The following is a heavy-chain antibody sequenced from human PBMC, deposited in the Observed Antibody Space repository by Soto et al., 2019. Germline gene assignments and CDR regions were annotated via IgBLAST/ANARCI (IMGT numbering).Heavy chain of an antibody. V-gene: IGHV4-59*08. D-gene: IGHD1-26*01. Sequence: SETLSLTCTVSGGSISSYYWSWIRQPPGKGLEWIWYIYYSGSTNYNPSLKSRVTISVDTSKNQFSLKLSSVTAADTAVYYCARRLGSYDAFDIWGQGTMVTVSS. CDR3: ARRLGSYDAFDI. J-gene: IGHJ3*02. CDR2: IYYSGST. CDR1: GGSISSYY.